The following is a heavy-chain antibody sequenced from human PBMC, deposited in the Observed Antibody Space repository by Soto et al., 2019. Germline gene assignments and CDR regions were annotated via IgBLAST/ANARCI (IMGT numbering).Heavy chain of an antibody. V-gene: IGHV4-39*01. CDR1: GGSISSSSSY. D-gene: IGHD3-10*01. CDR2: IYYSGST. J-gene: IGHJ6*02. CDR3: ARQSEYYYASGRAAPLYGMDV. Sequence: SETLSLTCTVSGGSISSSSSYWGWIRQPPGKGLEWIGNIYYSGSTYNTPSLKSRVTISVDTSKNQFSLKLSSVTAADTAVYYCARQSEYYYASGRAAPLYGMDVWGQGTTVTVS.